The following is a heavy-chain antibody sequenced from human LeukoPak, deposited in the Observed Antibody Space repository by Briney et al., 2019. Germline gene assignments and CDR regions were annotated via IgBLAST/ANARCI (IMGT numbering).Heavy chain of an antibody. CDR2: ISYDGSNK. CDR1: GFTFSSYA. CDR3: ARDPDIVATKYYFDY. V-gene: IGHV3-30-3*01. D-gene: IGHD5-12*01. Sequence: AGGSLRLSCAASGFTFSSYAMHWVRQAPGKGLEWVAVISYDGSNKYYADSVKGRFTISRDNSKNTLYLQMNSLRAEDTAVYYCARDPDIVATKYYFDYWGQGTLVTVSS. J-gene: IGHJ4*02.